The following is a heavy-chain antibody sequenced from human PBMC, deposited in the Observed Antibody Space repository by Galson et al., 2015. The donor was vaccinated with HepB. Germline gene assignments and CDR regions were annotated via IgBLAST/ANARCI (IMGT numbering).Heavy chain of an antibody. V-gene: IGHV3-11*06. CDR3: ARDLRSARAFDY. D-gene: IGHD6-6*01. Sequence: SLRLSCAVSGFNFSDFYMTWIRQTPGEGPEWISYITPSSSYTNYAASVKGRFTISRDNAKNSLFLQMSSLRAEDTAVYYCARDLRSARAFDYWGQGTLVTVSS. J-gene: IGHJ4*02. CDR2: ITPSSSYT. CDR1: GFNFSDFY.